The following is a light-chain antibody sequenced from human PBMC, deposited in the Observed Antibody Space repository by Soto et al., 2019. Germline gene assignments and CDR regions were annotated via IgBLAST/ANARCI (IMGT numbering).Light chain of an antibody. CDR1: QSVSSN. Sequence: IGITQSPSTVSVSPGERATLHCRASQSVSSNLAWYQQKPGQAPRLLIHGASTRATGIPARFSGSGSGTEFTLTISSLEPEDFAVYYCQQRSNWITFGQGTRLEI. V-gene: IGKV3-15*01. CDR3: QQRSNWIT. J-gene: IGKJ5*01. CDR2: GAS.